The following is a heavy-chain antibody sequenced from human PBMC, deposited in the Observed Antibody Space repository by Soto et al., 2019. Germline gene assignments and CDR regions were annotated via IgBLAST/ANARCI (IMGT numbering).Heavy chain of an antibody. CDR3: AADTVTLYYYYYGMDV. CDR2: IYYSGST. D-gene: IGHD4-17*01. J-gene: IGHJ6*02. V-gene: IGHV4-39*01. Sequence: PPETLSLTCTVSGGSVRSSTYYWGWIRQSPGKGLEWIGSIYYSGSTYYNPSLKSRVTISVDTSKNQFSLKLSSVTAADTVVYYCAADTVTLYYYYYGMDVWGQGTTVTVSS. CDR1: GGSVRSSTYY.